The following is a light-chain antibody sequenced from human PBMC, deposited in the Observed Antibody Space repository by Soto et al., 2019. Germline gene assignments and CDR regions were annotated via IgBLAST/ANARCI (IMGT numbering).Light chain of an antibody. J-gene: IGKJ1*01. V-gene: IGKV1-39*01. Sequence: DIQMTQSPSTLSAPVGDRVTITCRASQSISSWLAWYQQKPGKAPKLLIYDASSLESGVPSRFSGSGSGTDFTLTISSLQPEDFATYYCQQSYSTPPTFGQGTKVDIK. CDR2: DAS. CDR3: QQSYSTPPT. CDR1: QSISSW.